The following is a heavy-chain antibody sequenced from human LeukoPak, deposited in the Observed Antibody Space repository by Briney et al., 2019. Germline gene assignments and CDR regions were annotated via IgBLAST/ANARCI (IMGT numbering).Heavy chain of an antibody. Sequence: SESLSPTCTVSGGSIRSYYWSWIRQPPGKGLEWIGYIYYSGSTNYNPSLKSRVTISVDTSKNQFSLKLSSVTAADTAVYYCARLRHTSGCRIDFWGQGTLVTVSS. J-gene: IGHJ4*02. D-gene: IGHD3-22*01. CDR2: IYYSGST. CDR1: GGSIRSYY. V-gene: IGHV4-59*01. CDR3: ARLRHTSGCRIDF.